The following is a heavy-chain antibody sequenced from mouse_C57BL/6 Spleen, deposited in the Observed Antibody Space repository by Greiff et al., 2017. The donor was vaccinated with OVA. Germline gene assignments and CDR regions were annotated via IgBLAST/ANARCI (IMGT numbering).Heavy chain of an antibody. CDR3: AREAVVAPYFDV. D-gene: IGHD1-1*01. V-gene: IGHV5-4*01. Sequence: EVMLVESGGGLVKPGGSLKLSCAASGFTFSSYAMSWVRQTPEKRLEWVATISDGGSYTYYPDNVKGRFTISRDNAKNNLYLQMSHLKSEDTAMYYCAREAVVAPYFDVWGTGTTVTVSS. CDR1: GFTFSSYA. CDR2: ISDGGSYT. J-gene: IGHJ1*03.